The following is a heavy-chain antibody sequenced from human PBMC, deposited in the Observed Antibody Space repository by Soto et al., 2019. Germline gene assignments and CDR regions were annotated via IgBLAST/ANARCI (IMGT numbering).Heavy chain of an antibody. Sequence: SETLSLTCTVSGGSISSYYWSWIRQPPGKGLEWIGYIYYSGSTNYNPSLKSRVTISVDTSKNQFSLKLSSVTAADTAVYYCARHPPHFMVRGDWFDPCGQGTLVTVSS. CDR3: ARHPPHFMVRGDWFDP. D-gene: IGHD3-10*01. V-gene: IGHV4-59*08. J-gene: IGHJ5*02. CDR1: GGSISSYY. CDR2: IYYSGST.